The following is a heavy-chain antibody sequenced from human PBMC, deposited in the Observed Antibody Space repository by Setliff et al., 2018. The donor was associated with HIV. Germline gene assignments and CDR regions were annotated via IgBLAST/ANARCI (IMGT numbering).Heavy chain of an antibody. CDR2: INHSGST. V-gene: IGHV4-34*01. CDR1: GGSFSGYY. CDR3: AGGPGTTSIDY. J-gene: IGHJ4*02. D-gene: IGHD1-26*01. Sequence: SSETLSLTCAVYGGSFSGYYWSWIRQPPGKGLEWIGEINHSGSTNYNMSLWSRVTISLDASRNQFSLELISATAADTAVYYCAGGPGTTSIDYWAQGTLGTVSS.